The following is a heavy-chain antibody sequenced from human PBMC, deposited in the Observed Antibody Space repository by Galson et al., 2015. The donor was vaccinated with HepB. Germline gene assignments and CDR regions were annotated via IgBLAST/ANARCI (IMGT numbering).Heavy chain of an antibody. J-gene: IGHJ6*02. CDR3: ARDYVVVVGHRQEYGMDV. CDR1: GFTFSSYS. D-gene: IGHD2-15*01. CDR2: ISSSSSYI. V-gene: IGHV3-21*01. Sequence: SLRLSCAASGFTFSSYSMNWVRQAPGKGLEWVSSISSSSSYIYYADSVKGRFTISRDNAKNSLYLQMNSLRAEDTAVYYCARDYVVVVGHRQEYGMDVWGQGTTVTVSS.